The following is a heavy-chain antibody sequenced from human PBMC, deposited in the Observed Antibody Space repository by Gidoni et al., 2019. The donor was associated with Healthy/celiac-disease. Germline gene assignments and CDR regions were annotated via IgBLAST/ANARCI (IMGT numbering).Heavy chain of an antibody. D-gene: IGHD6-19*01. V-gene: IGHV3-23*01. J-gene: IGHJ5*02. CDR2: ISGSGGST. Sequence: EVQLLVSGGGLVQPGGSLRLSCAASGFTFRSYAWSWVRQAPGKGLEWVSAISGSGGSTYYADSVKGRFTISRDNSKNTLYLQMNRLRAEDTAVYYCAKDLAVAGTGWFDPWGQGTLVTVSS. CDR3: AKDLAVAGTGWFDP. CDR1: GFTFRSYA.